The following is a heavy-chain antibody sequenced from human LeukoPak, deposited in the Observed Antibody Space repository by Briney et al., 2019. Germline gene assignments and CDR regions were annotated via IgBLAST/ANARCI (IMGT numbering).Heavy chain of an antibody. V-gene: IGHV1-8*03. J-gene: IGHJ4*02. Sequence: ASVKVFCKXSGYTFTSYDINWVRQATGQGLEWMGWMNPNSGNTGYSQEFQGRVTITRNTSISTVYMELSSLRSEDTAVYYCARGYSGYDGGYYYDYWGQGTLVTVSS. CDR1: GYTFTSYD. CDR3: ARGYSGYDGGYYYDY. CDR2: MNPNSGNT. D-gene: IGHD5-12*01.